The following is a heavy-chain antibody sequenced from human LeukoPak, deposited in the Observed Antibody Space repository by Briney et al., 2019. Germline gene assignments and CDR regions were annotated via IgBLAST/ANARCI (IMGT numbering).Heavy chain of an antibody. CDR2: IYYSGST. CDR1: GGSISSYY. J-gene: IGHJ4*02. V-gene: IGHV4-59*01. D-gene: IGHD3-22*01. Sequence: SETLSLTCTVSGGSISSYYWSWIRQPPGKGLEWIGYIYYSGSTNYNPSLKSRVTISVDTSKNQFSLKLSSVTAADTAVYYCARGGVKGYYDSSGYYHPFDYWGQGTLVTVSS. CDR3: ARGGVKGYYDSSGYYHPFDY.